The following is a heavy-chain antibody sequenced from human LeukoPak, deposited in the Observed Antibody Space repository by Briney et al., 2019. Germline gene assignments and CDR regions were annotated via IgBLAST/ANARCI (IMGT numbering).Heavy chain of an antibody. Sequence: PSETLSLTCGVSGGSISTESYYWAWIRQPPGKGLEWIGSIHYSESTYYNPSRKSRVTISVDTSKNQFSLKLKSVTAADTAVYYCARETGSSGYLIWGQGTLVTVSS. CDR3: ARETGSSGYLI. CDR1: GGSISTESYY. J-gene: IGHJ4*02. CDR2: IHYSEST. D-gene: IGHD3-22*01. V-gene: IGHV4-39*07.